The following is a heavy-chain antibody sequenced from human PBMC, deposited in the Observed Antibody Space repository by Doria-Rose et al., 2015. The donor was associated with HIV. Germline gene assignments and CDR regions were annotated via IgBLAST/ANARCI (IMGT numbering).Heavy chain of an antibody. D-gene: IGHD1-26*01. Sequence: CTVSGSSISTADYYWSWIRQPPGKGLEWIGYIYYSGSTYYNPSLKSRVTISLDMSKNQFSLKMNSMTAADTAMYFCARWVRSTREGFDSWGQGMVVTVSS. CDR3: ARWVRSTREGFDS. CDR2: IYYSGST. CDR1: GSSISTADYY. J-gene: IGHJ5*01. V-gene: IGHV4-30-4*01.